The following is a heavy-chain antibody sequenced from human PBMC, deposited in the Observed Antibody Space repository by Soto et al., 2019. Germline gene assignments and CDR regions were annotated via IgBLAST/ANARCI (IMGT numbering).Heavy chain of an antibody. D-gene: IGHD6-19*01. Sequence: RRLSCAASGFTFSSYGMHWVRQAPGKGLEWVAVISYDGSNKYYADSVKGRFTISRDNSKNTLYLQMNSLRAEDTAVYYCAKSHVAGTSGFDYWGQGTLVTVSS. CDR1: GFTFSSYG. CDR3: AKSHVAGTSGFDY. CDR2: ISYDGSNK. J-gene: IGHJ4*02. V-gene: IGHV3-30*18.